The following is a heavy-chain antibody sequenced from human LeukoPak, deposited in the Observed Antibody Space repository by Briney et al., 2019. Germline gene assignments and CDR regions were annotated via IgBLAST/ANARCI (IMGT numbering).Heavy chain of an antibody. D-gene: IGHD3-9*01. CDR3: AKGAVNFDWSYHDY. J-gene: IGHJ4*02. CDR1: RFTFSSYA. V-gene: IGHV3-23*01. Sequence: PGESLRLSCAASRFTFSSYAMSWVRKATGKGREWVSAISGSGGTTYNADSVKGRFTISRDNSKNTLYLQLNSLRAEDTAVYYCAKGAVNFDWSYHDYWGQGTLVTISS. CDR2: ISGSGGTT.